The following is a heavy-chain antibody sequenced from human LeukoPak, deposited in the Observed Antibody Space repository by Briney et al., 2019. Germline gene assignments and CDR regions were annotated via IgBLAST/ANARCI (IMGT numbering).Heavy chain of an antibody. J-gene: IGHJ4*02. V-gene: IGHV3-21*01. Sequence: PGGSLRLSCAASGFTFSSYTMNWVGQAPGKGLEWVSSISSSSTYIYYADSVKGRFTISRDNAKNSLYLQMNSLRAEDTAGYCCARDRSPVLATHFDYWGQGTLVTVSS. CDR3: ARDRSPVLATHFDY. CDR1: GFTFSSYT. CDR2: ISSSSTYI. D-gene: IGHD4/OR15-4a*01.